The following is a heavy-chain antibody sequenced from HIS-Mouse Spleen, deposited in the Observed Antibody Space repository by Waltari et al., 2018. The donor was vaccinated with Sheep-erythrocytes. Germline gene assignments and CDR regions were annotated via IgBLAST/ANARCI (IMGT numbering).Heavy chain of an antibody. V-gene: IGHV3-7*01. CDR1: GFTFSSYW. D-gene: IGHD3-3*01. J-gene: IGHJ6*02. CDR2: IKQDGSEK. Sequence: EVQLVESGGGLVQPGGSLRLSCAASGFTFSSYWMSWVRRAPGKGLEWVANIKQDGSEKYDVDSVKGRFTISRDNAKYSLYLQMNSLRAEDTAVYYCARDIILRSSGMDVWGQGTTVTVSS. CDR3: ARDIILRSSGMDV.